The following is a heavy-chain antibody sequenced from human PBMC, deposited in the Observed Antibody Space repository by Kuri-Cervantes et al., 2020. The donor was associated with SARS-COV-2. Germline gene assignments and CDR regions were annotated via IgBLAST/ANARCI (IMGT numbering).Heavy chain of an antibody. CDR2: ISYDGSNK. Sequence: LSLTCAASGFTFSSYAMHWVRQAPGKGLEWVAVISYDGSNKYYADSVKGRFTISRDNSKNTLYLQMNGLRAEDTAVYYCARDVMSNYGYFDYWGQGTLVTVLL. J-gene: IGHJ4*02. CDR3: ARDVMSNYGYFDY. CDR1: GFTFSSYA. V-gene: IGHV3-30-3*01. D-gene: IGHD4-11*01.